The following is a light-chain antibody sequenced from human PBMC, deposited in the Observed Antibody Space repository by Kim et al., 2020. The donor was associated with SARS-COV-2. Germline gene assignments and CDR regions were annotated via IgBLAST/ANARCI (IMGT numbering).Light chain of an antibody. CDR1: SYNVGNQG. Sequence: QAGLTQPPSVSKGLRQTATLTCTGNSYNVGNQGAAWLQQHQGHPPKLLSYRNNNRPSGISEKFSASRSGNTASLTITGLQPEDEADYYCSVWDSSLSAWVFGGGTKLTVL. J-gene: IGLJ3*02. CDR3: SVWDSSLSAWV. V-gene: IGLV10-54*04. CDR2: RNN.